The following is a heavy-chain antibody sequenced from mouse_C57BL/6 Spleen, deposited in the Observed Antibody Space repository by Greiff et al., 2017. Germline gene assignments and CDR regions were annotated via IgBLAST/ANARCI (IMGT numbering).Heavy chain of an antibody. J-gene: IGHJ2*01. V-gene: IGHV1-82*01. D-gene: IGHD4-1*01. CDR1: GYAFSSSW. CDR3: ARRNWDGKGLDY. Sequence: QVQLQQSGPELVKPGASVKISCKASGYAFSSSWMNWVKQRPGKGLEWIGRIYPGDGDTNYNGKFKGKATLTADKSSSTAYMQLSSLTSEDSAVYFCARRNWDGKGLDYWGQGTTLTVSS. CDR2: IYPGDGDT.